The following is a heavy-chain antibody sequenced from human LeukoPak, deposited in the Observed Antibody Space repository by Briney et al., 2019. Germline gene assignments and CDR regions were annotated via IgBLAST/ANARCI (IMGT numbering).Heavy chain of an antibody. D-gene: IGHD3-3*01. Sequence: PGGSLRLSCAASGFTFSSYSMNWVRQAPGKGLEWVSYISSSSSTIYYADSVKGRFTISRDNAKNSLYLQMNSLRAEDTAVYYCASYDFWSGPKRDAFDIWGQGTMVTVSS. J-gene: IGHJ3*02. CDR2: ISSSSSTI. CDR1: GFTFSSYS. V-gene: IGHV3-48*01. CDR3: ASYDFWSGPKRDAFDI.